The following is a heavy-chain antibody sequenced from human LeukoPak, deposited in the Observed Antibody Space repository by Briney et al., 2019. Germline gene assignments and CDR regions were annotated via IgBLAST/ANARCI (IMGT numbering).Heavy chain of an antibody. CDR3: ARALGYCSGGSCTRGYNWFDP. CDR1: DGSISSGGYY. CDR2: IYYSGST. Sequence: SETLSLTCTVSDGSISSGGYYWSWIRQHPGKGLEWIGYIYYSGSTYYNPSLKSRVTISVDTSKNQFSLKLTFVTTADTAVYYCARALGYCSGGSCTRGYNWFDPWGQGTLVTVPS. J-gene: IGHJ5*02. D-gene: IGHD2-15*01. V-gene: IGHV4-31*03.